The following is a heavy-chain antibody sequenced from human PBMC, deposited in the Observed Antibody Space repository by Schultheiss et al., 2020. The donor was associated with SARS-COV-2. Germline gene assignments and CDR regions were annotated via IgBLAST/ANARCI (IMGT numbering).Heavy chain of an antibody. V-gene: IGHV3-33*01. CDR3: ARIILTGPFDAFDI. Sequence: GGSLRLSCAASGFTFSSYGMHWVRQAPGKGLEWVAVIWYDGSNKYYADSVKGRFTISRDNSKNTLYLQMNSLRAEDTAVYYCARIILTGPFDAFDIWGQGTMVTVSS. CDR1: GFTFSSYG. D-gene: IGHD3-9*01. CDR2: IWYDGSNK. J-gene: IGHJ3*02.